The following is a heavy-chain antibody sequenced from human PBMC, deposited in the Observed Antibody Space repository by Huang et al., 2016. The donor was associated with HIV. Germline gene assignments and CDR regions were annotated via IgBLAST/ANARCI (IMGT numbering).Heavy chain of an antibody. V-gene: IGHV3-30*02. CDR3: AKGSMANAFDI. CDR2: IRYDEKNK. J-gene: IGHJ3*02. Sequence: QVQLVASGGGVVQPGVSLRFSCAASGFTFSSYDMHWVRRVPGKGVEWVAVIRYDEKNKYNADSVRGRFTISRDNSKNQLYLQMNSLGAEDTSVYSCAKGSMANAFDIWGQETMVTVSS. D-gene: IGHD3-10*01. CDR1: GFTFSSYD.